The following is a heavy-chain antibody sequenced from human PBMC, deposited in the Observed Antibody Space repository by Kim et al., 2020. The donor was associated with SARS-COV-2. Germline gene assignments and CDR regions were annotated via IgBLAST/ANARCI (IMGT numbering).Heavy chain of an antibody. CDR3: AKGPGPLRFLEWLLKYYFDY. Sequence: GGSLRLSCAASGFTFSSYAMHWVRQAPGKGLEWVAVISYDGSNKYYADSVKGRFTISRDNSKNTLYLQMNSLRAEDTAVYYCAKGPGPLRFLEWLLKYYFDYWGQGTLVTVSS. CDR1: GFTFSSYA. D-gene: IGHD3-3*01. V-gene: IGHV3-30-3*01. J-gene: IGHJ4*02. CDR2: ISYDGSNK.